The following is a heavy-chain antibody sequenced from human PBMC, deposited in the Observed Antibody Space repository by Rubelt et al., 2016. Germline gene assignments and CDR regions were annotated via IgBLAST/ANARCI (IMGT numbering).Heavy chain of an antibody. D-gene: IGHD3-3*01. Sequence: QVQLVESGGGVVQPGGSLRLSCAASGFILNNHAMHWVRQAPGKGLEWVAVASFDGSNTFYADSEKGRFTISRDNFKNTLYLQVNSLRGSASAPTLFPLVSCEKSXSXXXSXXVXSLAXDV. CDR1: GFILNNHA. J-gene: IGHJ6*01. CDR2: ASFDGSNT. V-gene: IGHV3-30*04. CDR3: PLVSCEKSXSXXXSXXVXSLAXDV.